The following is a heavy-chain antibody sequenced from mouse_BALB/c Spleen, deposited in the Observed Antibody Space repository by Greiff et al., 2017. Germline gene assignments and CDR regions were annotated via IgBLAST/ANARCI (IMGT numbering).Heavy chain of an antibody. CDR2: IIPSKGGT. V-gene: IGHV1S81*02. Sequence: VQLQQPGAELVKPGASVKLSCKASGYTFTSYYMYWVKQRPGQGLEWIGGIIPSKGGTNCNEKLKSKATLTVDKSSSTAYMQLSSLTSEDSAVYYCTRKRGGPYAMDYWGQGTSVTVSS. D-gene: IGHD1-1*02. CDR1: GYTFTSYY. J-gene: IGHJ4*01. CDR3: TRKRGGPYAMDY.